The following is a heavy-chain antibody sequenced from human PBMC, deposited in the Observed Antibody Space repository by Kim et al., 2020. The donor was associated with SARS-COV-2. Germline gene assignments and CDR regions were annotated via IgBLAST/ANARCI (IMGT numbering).Heavy chain of an antibody. CDR1: GGSINSNGYY. CDR3: ARRITTAGLFDY. Sequence: SETLSLTCTVSGGSINSNGYYWGWIRQHPGKGLEWIGYIFYSGNTYYNPSLQSRVAISLDTSKNQFSLKLSSVTAADTAVYYCARRITTAGLFDYWGQGT. CDR2: IFYSGNT. J-gene: IGHJ4*02. D-gene: IGHD6-13*01. V-gene: IGHV4-31*03.